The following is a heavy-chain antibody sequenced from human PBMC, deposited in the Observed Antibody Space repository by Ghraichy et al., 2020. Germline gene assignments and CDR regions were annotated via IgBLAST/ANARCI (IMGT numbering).Heavy chain of an antibody. CDR2: INHSGST. V-gene: IGHV4-34*01. CDR3: ARELGIRIWYFDL. CDR1: GGSFSGYY. Sequence: SETLSLTCAVYGGSFSGYYWSWIRQPPGKGLEWIGEINHSGSTNYNPSLKSRVTISVDTSKNQFSLKLSSVTAADTAVYYCARELGIRIWYFDLWGRGTLVTVSS. D-gene: IGHD7-27*01. J-gene: IGHJ2*01.